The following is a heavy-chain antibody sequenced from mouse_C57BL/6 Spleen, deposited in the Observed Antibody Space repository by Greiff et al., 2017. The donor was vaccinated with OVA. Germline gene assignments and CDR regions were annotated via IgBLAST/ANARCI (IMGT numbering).Heavy chain of an antibody. Sequence: QVQLQQPGAELVRPGSSVKLSCKASGYTFTSYWMDWVKQRPGQGLEWIGNLYPSDSETHYNQKFKDKATLTVDKSSSTAYMQLSSLTSEDSAVYYCARGEANFDYWGQGTTLTVSS. D-gene: IGHD3-2*02. CDR3: ARGEANFDY. CDR1: GYTFTSYW. J-gene: IGHJ2*01. V-gene: IGHV1-61*01. CDR2: LYPSDSET.